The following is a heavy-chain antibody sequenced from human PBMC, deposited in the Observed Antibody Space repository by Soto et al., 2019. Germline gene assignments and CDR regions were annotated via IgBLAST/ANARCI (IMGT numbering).Heavy chain of an antibody. CDR2: IIPIFGTA. V-gene: IGHV1-69*13. J-gene: IGHJ6*02. Sequence: SVKVSCKASGGTFSSYAISWVRQAPGQGLEWMGGIIPIFGTANYAQKFQGRVTITADESTSTAYMELSSLRSEDTAVYYCARGSGYDEYYYYGMDVWGQGTTVTVSS. CDR1: GGTFSSYA. CDR3: ARGSGYDEYYYYGMDV. D-gene: IGHD5-12*01.